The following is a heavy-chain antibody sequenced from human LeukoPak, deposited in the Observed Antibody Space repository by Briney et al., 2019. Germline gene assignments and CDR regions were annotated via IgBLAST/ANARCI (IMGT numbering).Heavy chain of an antibody. Sequence: ASMKVSCKASGYTFTSYYMHWVRQAPGQGLEWMGIINPSGGSTSYAQKFQGRVTMTRDTSTSTVYMELSSLRSEDTAVYYCARDLLIVGATYYWGQGTLVTVSS. CDR3: ARDLLIVGATYY. D-gene: IGHD1-26*01. V-gene: IGHV1-46*01. CDR2: INPSGGST. J-gene: IGHJ4*02. CDR1: GYTFTSYY.